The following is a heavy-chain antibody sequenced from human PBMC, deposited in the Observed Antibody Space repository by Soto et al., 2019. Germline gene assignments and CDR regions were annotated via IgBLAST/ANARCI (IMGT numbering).Heavy chain of an antibody. V-gene: IGHV1-69*02. CDR2: IIPILDIP. CDR1: GGTFSRYT. D-gene: IGHD2-15*01. CDR3: ASHFTGVLVLGASPPGGDNYGWDV. Sequence: QVQLVQSGAEVKKPGSSVKVSCKASGGTFSRYTISWVRQAPGQGLEWMGRIIPILDIPNYAQNFQGRVTITADKSTSTAYMELSSLRSDDTAVYYCASHFTGVLVLGASPPGGDNYGWDVWGQGITVTVSS. J-gene: IGHJ6*02.